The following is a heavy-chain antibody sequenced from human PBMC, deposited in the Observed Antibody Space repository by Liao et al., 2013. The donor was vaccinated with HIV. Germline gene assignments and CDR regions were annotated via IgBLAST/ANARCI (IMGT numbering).Heavy chain of an antibody. Sequence: QVQLQESGPGLVKPSQTLSLTCTVSGGSISSGSYYWSWIRQPAGKGLEWIGRISTSGSTNYNPSLKSRVTISIDTSKNQFSLKLTSVTAADTAVYYCARDVVYPYYYMDVWGKGTTVTVSS. CDR3: ARDVVYPYYYMDV. V-gene: IGHV4-61*02. D-gene: IGHD2-15*01. CDR2: ISTSGST. CDR1: GGSISSGSYY. J-gene: IGHJ6*03.